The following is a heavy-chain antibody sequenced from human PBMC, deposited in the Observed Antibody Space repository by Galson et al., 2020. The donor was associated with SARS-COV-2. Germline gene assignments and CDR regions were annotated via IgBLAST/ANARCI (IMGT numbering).Heavy chain of an antibody. J-gene: IGHJ3*02. CDR2: IYYSGST. V-gene: IGHV4-31*03. CDR3: VTNYYDSSGYYDAFDI. D-gene: IGHD3-22*01. CDR1: GGSISSGGYY. Sequence: ETSETLSLTCTVSGGSISSGGYYWSWIRQHPGKGREWIGYIYYSGSTYYNPSLKSRVTISVDTSKNQFSLKLSSVTAADTAVYYCVTNYYDSSGYYDAFDIWGQGTMVTVSS.